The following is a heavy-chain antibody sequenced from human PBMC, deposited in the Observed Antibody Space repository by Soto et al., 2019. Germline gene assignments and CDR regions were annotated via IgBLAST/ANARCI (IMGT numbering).Heavy chain of an antibody. J-gene: IGHJ4*02. Sequence: GGSLRLSCAASGFTFSSYGMHWVRQAPGKGLEWVAVIWYDGSNKYYADSVKGRFTISRDNSKNTLYLQMNSLRAEDTAVYYCARGASGYFDWLLSDYFDYWGQGTLVTVSS. CDR1: GFTFSSYG. CDR2: IWYDGSNK. CDR3: ARGASGYFDWLLSDYFDY. D-gene: IGHD3-9*01. V-gene: IGHV3-33*01.